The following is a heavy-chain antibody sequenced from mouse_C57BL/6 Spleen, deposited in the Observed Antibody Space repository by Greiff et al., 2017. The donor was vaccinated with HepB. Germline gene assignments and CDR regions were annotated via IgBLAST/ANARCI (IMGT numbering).Heavy chain of an antibody. V-gene: IGHV2-5*01. CDR2: IWRGGST. J-gene: IGHJ4*01. D-gene: IGHD1-1*01. Sequence: VQLQQSGPGLVQPSQSLSITCTVSGFSLTSYGVHWVRQSPGKGLEWLGVIWRGGSTDYNAAFMSRLSITKDNSKSQVFFKMNSLQADDTAIYYCAKTHYGSSHYAMDYWGQGTSVTVSS. CDR1: GFSLTSYG. CDR3: AKTHYGSSHYAMDY.